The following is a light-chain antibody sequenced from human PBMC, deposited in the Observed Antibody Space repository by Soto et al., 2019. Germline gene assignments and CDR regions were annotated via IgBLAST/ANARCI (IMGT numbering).Light chain of an antibody. V-gene: IGLV2-23*01. Sequence: QSVLTQPASVSGSPGQSITISCTGTSSDVGSYNLVSWYQQHPGKAPKLMIYEGSKRPSGVSNRFSGSKSGNTASLTISGLQAEDDADYYCCSYAGSIYVLGTGTKVTVL. J-gene: IGLJ1*01. CDR1: SSDVGSYNL. CDR2: EGS. CDR3: CSYAGSIYV.